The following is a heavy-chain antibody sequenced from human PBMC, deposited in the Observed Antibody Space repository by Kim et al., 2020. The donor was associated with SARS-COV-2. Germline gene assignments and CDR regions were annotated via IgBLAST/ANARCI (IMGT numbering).Heavy chain of an antibody. CDR1: GFTFSNYA. V-gene: IGHV3-23*01. CDR2: ASGSGVST. D-gene: IGHD3-3*01. Sequence: GGSLRLSCVASGFTFSNYAMSWVRQTPGKGLEWVSTASGSGVSTYYADSVKGRCSISRDNSKNTLFLQMNSLRAEDTAVYFCAKFPSAFADYYLDSWGQGTLVTVSS. J-gene: IGHJ4*02. CDR3: AKFPSAFADYYLDS.